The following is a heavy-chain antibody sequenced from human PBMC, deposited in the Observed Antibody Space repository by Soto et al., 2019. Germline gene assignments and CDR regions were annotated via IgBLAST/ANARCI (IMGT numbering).Heavy chain of an antibody. J-gene: IGHJ6*02. CDR3: ARDAAVAGSKTKYYYYYGMDV. Sequence: SLRLSCAASGFTFSSYSMNWVRQAPGKGLEWVSSISSSSSYIYYADSVKGRFTISRDNAKNSLYLQMNSLRAEDTAVYYCARDAAVAGSKTKYYYYYGMDVWGQGTTVTVSS. V-gene: IGHV3-21*01. D-gene: IGHD6-19*01. CDR2: ISSSSSYI. CDR1: GFTFSSYS.